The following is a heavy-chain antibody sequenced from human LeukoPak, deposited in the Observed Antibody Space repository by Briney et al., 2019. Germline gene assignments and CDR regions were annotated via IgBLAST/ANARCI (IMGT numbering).Heavy chain of an antibody. CDR1: GYTFTSYG. Sequence: ASVKVSCKASGYTFTSYGISWVRQAPGQGLESMGWISAYNGNTNYAQKLQGRVTMTTDTSTSTAYMELRSLRSDDTAVYYCASLYSNYVLGTSRGMDVWGQGTTVTVSS. V-gene: IGHV1-18*01. CDR3: ASLYSNYVLGTSRGMDV. D-gene: IGHD4-11*01. CDR2: ISAYNGNT. J-gene: IGHJ6*02.